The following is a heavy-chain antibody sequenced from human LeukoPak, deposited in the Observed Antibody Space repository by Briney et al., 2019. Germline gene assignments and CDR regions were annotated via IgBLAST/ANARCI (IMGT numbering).Heavy chain of an antibody. V-gene: IGHV3-49*03. CDR1: GFTFGDYA. CDR3: TRERWTYYYDSSGYYY. D-gene: IGHD3-22*01. CDR2: IRSKAYGGTT. Sequence: GGSLRLSCTASGFTFGDYAMSWFRQAPGKGLEWVGFIRSKAYGGTTEYAASVKGRFTISRDDSKSIAYLQMNSLKTEDTAVYYRTRERWTYYYDSSGYYYWGQGTLVTVSS. J-gene: IGHJ4*02.